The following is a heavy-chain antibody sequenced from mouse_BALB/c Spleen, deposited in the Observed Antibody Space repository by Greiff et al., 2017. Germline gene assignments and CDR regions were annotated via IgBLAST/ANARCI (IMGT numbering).Heavy chain of an antibody. CDR3: TRKGNYVDY. J-gene: IGHJ2*01. CDR2: IDPETGGT. CDR1: GYTFTDYE. Sequence: QVQLQQSGAELVRPGASVTLSCKASGYTFTDYEMHWVKQTPVHGLEWIGAIDPETGGTAYNQKFKGKATLTADKSSSTAYMELRSLTSEDSAVYYCTRKGNYVDYWGQGTTLTVSS. V-gene: IGHV1-15*01.